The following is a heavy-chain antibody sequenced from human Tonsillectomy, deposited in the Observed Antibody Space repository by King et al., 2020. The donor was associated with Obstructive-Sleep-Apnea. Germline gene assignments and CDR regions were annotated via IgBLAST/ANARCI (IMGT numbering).Heavy chain of an antibody. CDR2: MSGYNGNT. CDR1: GYTFSNYG. V-gene: IGHV1-18*04. Sequence: QLLQSGAEVKKSGASVKVACKASGYTFSNYGVIWVRQAPGQRREWMGWMSGYNGNTNYAQQDQGRVTMTTDTSRRTANMELRSLGSDDTAVYYCARYDGPLTGSSWYHPFDPWGQGTLVTVSS. J-gene: IGHJ5*02. CDR3: ARYDGPLTGSSWYHPFDP. D-gene: IGHD6-13*01.